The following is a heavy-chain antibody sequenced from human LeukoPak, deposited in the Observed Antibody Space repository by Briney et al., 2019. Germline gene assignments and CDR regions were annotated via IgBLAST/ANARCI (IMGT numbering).Heavy chain of an antibody. CDR1: GGSISSGGYY. J-gene: IGHJ3*02. CDR2: IYYSGST. V-gene: IGHV4-31*03. Sequence: PSETLSLTCTVSGGSISSGGYYWSWIRQHPGKGLEWIGYIYYSGSTYYNPSLKSRVTISVDTSKNQVSLKLSSVTAADTAVYYCARGVYSSGWYGTGAFDIWGQGTMVTVSS. CDR3: ARGVYSSGWYGTGAFDI. D-gene: IGHD6-19*01.